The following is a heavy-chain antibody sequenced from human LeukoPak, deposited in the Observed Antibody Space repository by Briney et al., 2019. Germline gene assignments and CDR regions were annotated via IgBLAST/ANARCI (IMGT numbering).Heavy chain of an antibody. J-gene: IGHJ4*02. Sequence: ASVKVSCKASGYTFTSYAMNWVRQAPGQGLEWMGWINTNTGNPTYAQGFTGRFVFSLDTSVSTAYLQNSSLKAEDTAVYYCARGPSSTTVTTLFVDYWGQGTLVTVSS. CDR3: ARGPSSTTVTTLFVDY. CDR2: INTNTGNP. V-gene: IGHV7-4-1*02. CDR1: GYTFTSYA. D-gene: IGHD4-17*01.